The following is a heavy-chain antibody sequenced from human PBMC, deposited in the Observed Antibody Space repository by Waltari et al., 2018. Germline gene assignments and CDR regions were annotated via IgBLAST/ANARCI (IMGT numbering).Heavy chain of an antibody. J-gene: IGHJ4*02. CDR1: GLTISDNY. CDR3: ARDLVHYFDY. CDR2: IDRAGHT. V-gene: IGHV3-53*01. Sequence: EVQLVESGGGLIQPGGSLRLSCAASGLTISDNYMSWVRQAPGRGLEAVSVIDRAGHTSYADSVKGRFTITRDSSKNTLVLQMNSLGTEDTAGYYCARDLVHYFDYWGQGTLVTVSS. D-gene: IGHD3-16*01.